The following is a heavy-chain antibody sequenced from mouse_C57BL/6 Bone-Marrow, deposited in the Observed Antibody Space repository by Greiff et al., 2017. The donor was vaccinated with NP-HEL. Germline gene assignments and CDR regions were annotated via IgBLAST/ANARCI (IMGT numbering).Heavy chain of an antibody. V-gene: IGHV10-1*01. CDR1: GFSFNTYA. J-gene: IGHJ1*03. Sequence: EVQLQESGGGLVQPKGSLKLSCAASGFSFNTYAMNWVRQAPGKGLEWVARIRSKSNNYATYYADSVKDRFTISRDDSESMLYLQMNNLKTEDTAMYYCVTYYYGSSHWYFDVWGTGTTVTVSS. CDR2: IRSKSNNYAT. D-gene: IGHD1-1*01. CDR3: VTYYYGSSHWYFDV.